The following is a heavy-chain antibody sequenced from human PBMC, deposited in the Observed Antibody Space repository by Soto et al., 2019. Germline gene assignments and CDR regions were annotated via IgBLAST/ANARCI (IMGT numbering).Heavy chain of an antibody. V-gene: IGHV3-23*01. CDR3: AKEDLSAALGR. CDR2: ISGSGGST. J-gene: IGHJ4*02. D-gene: IGHD3-10*01. Sequence: GESLKISCAASGFTFSSYAMSWVRQAPGKGLEWVSAISGSGGSTYYADSVKGRFTISRDNSKNTLFLKMNSLRAEDTAVYYCAKEDLSAALGRWGQGTLVTVSS. CDR1: GFTFSSYA.